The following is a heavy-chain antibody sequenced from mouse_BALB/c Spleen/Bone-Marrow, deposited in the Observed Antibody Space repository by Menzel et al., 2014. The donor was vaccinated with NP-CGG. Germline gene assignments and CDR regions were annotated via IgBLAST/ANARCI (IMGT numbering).Heavy chain of an antibody. CDR1: GFTFXDFY. D-gene: IGHD2-10*01. Sequence: EVKLMESGGGLVQPGGSLRLSCATSGFTFXDFYMEWVRQPPGKRLEWIAASRNKANDYTTEYSASAKGRFIVSRDTSQSVLYLQMNALRAEDTAIYYCARVPLLSRYAMDYWGQGTPVTVSS. CDR3: ARVPLLSRYAMDY. CDR2: SRNKANDYTT. V-gene: IGHV7-1*02. J-gene: IGHJ4*01.